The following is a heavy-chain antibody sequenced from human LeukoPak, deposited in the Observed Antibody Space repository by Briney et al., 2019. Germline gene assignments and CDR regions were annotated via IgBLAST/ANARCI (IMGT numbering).Heavy chain of an antibody. D-gene: IGHD1-26*01. V-gene: IGHV3-30*18. CDR3: AKDSGSYSFDY. CDR2: ISYDGSNK. Sequence: GGSLRLSCAASGFTFSSYGMHWVRQAPGKGLEWVAVISYDGSNKYYADSVKGRFTISRDNSKNTLYLQMNSLRAEDTAVYYCAKDSGSYSFDYWGQGTLVTVSS. CDR1: GFTFSSYG. J-gene: IGHJ4*02.